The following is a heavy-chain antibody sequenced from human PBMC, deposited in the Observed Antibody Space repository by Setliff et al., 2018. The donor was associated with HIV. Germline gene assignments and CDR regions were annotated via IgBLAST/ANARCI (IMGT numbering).Heavy chain of an antibody. V-gene: IGHV7-4-1*02. CDR2: INTNTGNP. J-gene: IGHJ6*03. Sequence: ASVKVSCKASGYTFTKYAMNWVRQAPGHGLEWMGWINTNTGNPTYAQGFTGRFVFSLDTSISTAYLQISSLKAEDTAVYYCARDESDSLYYKDYYYMDVWGKGTTVTVSS. CDR3: ARDESDSLYYKDYYYMDV. D-gene: IGHD3-10*01. CDR1: GYTFTKYA.